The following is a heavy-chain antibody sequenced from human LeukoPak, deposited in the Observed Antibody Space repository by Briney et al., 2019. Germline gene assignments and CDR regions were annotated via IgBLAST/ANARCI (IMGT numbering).Heavy chain of an antibody. CDR1: GGSFSGYY. D-gene: IGHD2-15*01. Sequence: PSETLSLTCAVYGGSFSGYYWSWVRQPPGKGLEWIGGINHSGSTNYNPSLKSRVTISVDTSKNQFSLKLSSVTAADTAVYYCARGLDYCSGGSCYFDYWGQGTLVTVSS. V-gene: IGHV4-34*01. CDR3: ARGLDYCSGGSCYFDY. J-gene: IGHJ4*02. CDR2: INHSGST.